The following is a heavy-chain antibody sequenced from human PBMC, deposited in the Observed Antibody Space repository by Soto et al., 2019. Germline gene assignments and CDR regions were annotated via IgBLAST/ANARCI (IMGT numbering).Heavy chain of an antibody. CDR2: ISAYNGNT. J-gene: IGHJ6*02. CDR1: GYTFTSYG. CDR3: AXXXXXGXXYYYYXMDV. V-gene: IGHV1-18*01. Sequence: VKVSCKASGYTFTSYGISWVRQAPGEGLEWMGWISAYNGNTNYAQKLQGRVTMTTGTSTSTAYMELRSLRYDDTAVYYCAXXXXXGXXYYYYXMDVWRQGTTVXVSS.